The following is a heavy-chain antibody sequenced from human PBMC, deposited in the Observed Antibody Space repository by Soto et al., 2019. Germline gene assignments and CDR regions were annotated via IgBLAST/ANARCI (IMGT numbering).Heavy chain of an antibody. CDR3: ARRLYYDSSGFEGGGMDV. Sequence: SETLSLTCTVSGGSISSGGYYWSWIRQHPGTGLEWIGYIYYSGSTYYNSSLKSRVTISVDTSKNQFSLKLSSVTAADTAVYYCARRLYYDSSGFEGGGMDVWGQGTTVTVSS. V-gene: IGHV4-30-4*01. CDR1: GGSISSGGYY. J-gene: IGHJ6*02. CDR2: IYYSGST. D-gene: IGHD3-22*01.